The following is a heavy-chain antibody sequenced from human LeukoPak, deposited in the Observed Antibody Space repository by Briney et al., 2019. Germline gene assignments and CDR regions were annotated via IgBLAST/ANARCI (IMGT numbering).Heavy chain of an antibody. Sequence: GGSLRLSCAASGFTFSSYGMHWVRQAPGKGLEWVAVISYDGSNKYYADSVKGRFTISRDNSKNTLYLQMNSLRAEDTAVYYCARTEYGDYGLGYFDYWGQGTLVTVSS. CDR2: ISYDGSNK. V-gene: IGHV3-30*03. D-gene: IGHD4-17*01. CDR1: GFTFSSYG. J-gene: IGHJ4*02. CDR3: ARTEYGDYGLGYFDY.